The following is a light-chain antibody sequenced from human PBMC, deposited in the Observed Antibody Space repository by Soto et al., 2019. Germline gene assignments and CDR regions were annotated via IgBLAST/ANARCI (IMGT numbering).Light chain of an antibody. Sequence: ATRSCRASQSVSSNLAWYQQKPGQAPRLLIYGASTRATGIPARFSGSGSGTEFTLTISSLQSEDFAVYYCQQYNNWPPITFGQGTRLEIK. CDR1: QSVSSN. J-gene: IGKJ5*01. CDR2: GAS. CDR3: QQYNNWPPIT. V-gene: IGKV3-15*01.